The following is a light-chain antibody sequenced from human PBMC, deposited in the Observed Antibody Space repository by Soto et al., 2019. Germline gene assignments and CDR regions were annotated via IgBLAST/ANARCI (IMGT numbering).Light chain of an antibody. CDR1: QSISSW. CDR2: KAS. V-gene: IGKV1-5*03. J-gene: IGKJ1*01. Sequence: DIQMTQSPSTLSASVGDRVTITCRASQSISSWLAWYQQKPGKAPKLLIHKASTLESGVPPRFGSSESGTEFTLTISSLQPDDFATYYCQQYITYPWTFGQGTKVEIK. CDR3: QQYITYPWT.